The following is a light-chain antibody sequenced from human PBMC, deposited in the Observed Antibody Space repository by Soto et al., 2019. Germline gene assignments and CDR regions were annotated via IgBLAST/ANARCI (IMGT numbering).Light chain of an antibody. J-gene: IGKJ1*01. Sequence: DIQMTQSPSSLSASVGDRVTITCRASQSVSSYLNWYQQKPGKAPKLLIYAASSLQSGVPSRFSGVVSGTDFTLIISSLQPEDCATYYCQQSYRTPPTFGQGTKVEIK. CDR1: QSVSSY. V-gene: IGKV1-39*01. CDR2: AAS. CDR3: QQSYRTPPT.